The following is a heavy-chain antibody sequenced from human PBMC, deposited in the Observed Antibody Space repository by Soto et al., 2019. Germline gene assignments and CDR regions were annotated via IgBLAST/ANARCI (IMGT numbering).Heavy chain of an antibody. CDR3: ARAYSSSWDHFDY. CDR2: IIPILGIA. Sequence: SVKVSCKASGGTFSSYTISWVRQAPGQGLEWMGRIIPILGIANYAQKFQGRVTITADKSTSTAYMELSSLRSEDTAVYYCARAYSSSWDHFDYWGQGTLVTVSS. J-gene: IGHJ4*02. V-gene: IGHV1-69*02. D-gene: IGHD6-13*01. CDR1: GGTFSSYT.